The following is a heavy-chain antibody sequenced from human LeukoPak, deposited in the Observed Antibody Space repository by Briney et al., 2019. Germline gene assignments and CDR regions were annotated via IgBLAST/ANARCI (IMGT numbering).Heavy chain of an antibody. CDR2: INSDGSST. V-gene: IGHV3-74*01. J-gene: IGHJ6*02. CDR1: GFTFSSYW. CDR3: GKDISAGGMDV. D-gene: IGHD3-10*01. Sequence: GGSLRLSFAASGFTFSSYWMHWVRQAPGKGLVWVSRINSDGSSTSYADSVKGRFTISRDNAKNSLYLQMNSLRAEDTALYYCGKDISAGGMDVWGQGTTVTVSS.